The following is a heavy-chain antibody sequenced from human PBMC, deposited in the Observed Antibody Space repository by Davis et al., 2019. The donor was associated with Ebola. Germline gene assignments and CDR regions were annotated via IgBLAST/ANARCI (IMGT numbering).Heavy chain of an antibody. Sequence: GESLKISCAASGFTVSSNYMSWIRQAPGKGLEWVSYISSSGRTIYYADSVKGRFTISRDNAKNSLYLQMNSLRAEDTAVYYCASLRFNYYYGMDVWGQGTTVTVSS. V-gene: IGHV3-11*04. CDR2: ISSSGRTI. J-gene: IGHJ6*02. D-gene: IGHD3-3*01. CDR3: ASLRFNYYYGMDV. CDR1: GFTVSSNY.